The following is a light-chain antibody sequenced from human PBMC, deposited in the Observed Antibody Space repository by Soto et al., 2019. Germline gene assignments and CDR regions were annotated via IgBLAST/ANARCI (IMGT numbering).Light chain of an antibody. CDR2: AAS. Sequence: DIPMTQSPSSLSASVGDRVTITCRASQTITNYLNWYQQKPGKAPKLLIYAASTLLSGVPSRFTGGGSGTDFTLTIDSLQPEDFATYFCQQSYSSPWTFGQGTKVET. CDR1: QTITNY. CDR3: QQSYSSPWT. V-gene: IGKV1-39*01. J-gene: IGKJ1*01.